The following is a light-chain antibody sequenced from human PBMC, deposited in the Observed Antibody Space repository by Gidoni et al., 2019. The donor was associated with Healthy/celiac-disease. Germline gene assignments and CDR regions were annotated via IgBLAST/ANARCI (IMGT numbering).Light chain of an antibody. CDR3: QKYNSAPRA. J-gene: IGKJ4*01. CDR2: AAS. V-gene: IGKV1-27*01. Sequence: DIQMTQSPSSLSASVGDRVTITCRASQGIINYLAWYQQKPGKVPKILIYAASTLQSWVPSRFSGSGSGTDFTLTISSLQPEDVATYYCQKYNSAPRAFGGGTKVEIK. CDR1: QGIINY.